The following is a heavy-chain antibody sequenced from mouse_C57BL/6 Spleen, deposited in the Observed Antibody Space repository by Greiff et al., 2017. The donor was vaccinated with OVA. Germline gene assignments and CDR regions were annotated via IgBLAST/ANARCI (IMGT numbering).Heavy chain of an antibody. J-gene: IGHJ3*01. V-gene: IGHV1-64*01. D-gene: IGHD2-4*01. CDR3: ARNYDYAAAWFAY. Sequence: QVQLQQPGAELVKPGASVKLSCKASGYTFTSYWMPWVKQRPGQGLEWIGMIHPNRGSTNYHEKFKSKATLTVDKSSSTAYMQLSSLTSEDSAVYYCARNYDYAAAWFAYWGQGTLVTVSA. CDR2: IHPNRGST. CDR1: GYTFTSYW.